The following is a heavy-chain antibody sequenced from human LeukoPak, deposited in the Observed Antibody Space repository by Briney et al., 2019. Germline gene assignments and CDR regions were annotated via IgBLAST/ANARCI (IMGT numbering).Heavy chain of an antibody. J-gene: IGHJ3*02. CDR1: GYTFTSYG. CDR3: ARLTWDYYGSASYYSYAFDI. V-gene: IGHV1-18*01. CDR2: ISAYNGNT. D-gene: IGHD3-10*01. Sequence: ASVKVSCKASGYTFTSYGISWVRPAPGQGLDWMGWISAYNGNTNYAQKLQGRVTMTTDTSTSTAYMELRSLRSDDTAVYYCARLTWDYYGSASYYSYAFDICGQGTMVTVSS.